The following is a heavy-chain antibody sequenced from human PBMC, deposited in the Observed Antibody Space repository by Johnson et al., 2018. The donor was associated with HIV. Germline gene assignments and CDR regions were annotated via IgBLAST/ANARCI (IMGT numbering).Heavy chain of an antibody. V-gene: IGHV3-20*04. D-gene: IGHD2-15*01. Sequence: VQLVESGGGVVRPGGSLRLSCAASGFTFDDYGMSWVRQAPGKGLEWVPGINWNGGSATYATSVKGRFTISRDNAKKSLYLQMNSLRAEDTALYYCARDPWYCRGGNCFLNAFDVWGQGTMVTVSS. J-gene: IGHJ3*01. CDR1: GFTFDDYG. CDR3: ARDPWYCRGGNCFLNAFDV. CDR2: INWNGGSA.